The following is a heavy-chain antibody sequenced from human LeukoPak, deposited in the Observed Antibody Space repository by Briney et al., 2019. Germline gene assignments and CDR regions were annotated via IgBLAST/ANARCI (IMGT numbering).Heavy chain of an antibody. CDR2: MSGSGGGT. D-gene: IGHD6-19*01. J-gene: IGHJ4*02. CDR3: AKDKEAVAGPLDY. CDR1: GITLSNYG. V-gene: IGHV3-23*01. Sequence: GGSLRLSCAVSGITLSNYGMSWVRKAPGKGLEWVAGMSGSGGGTNYADSVKGRFTISRDNAKNSLYLQMNSLRAEDTALYYCAKDKEAVAGPLDYWGQGTLVTVSS.